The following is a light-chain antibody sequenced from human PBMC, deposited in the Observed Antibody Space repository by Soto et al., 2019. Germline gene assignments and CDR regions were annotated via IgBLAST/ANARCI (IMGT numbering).Light chain of an antibody. J-gene: IGLJ2*01. CDR3: CSYAGSGIVI. CDR2: EVG. CDR1: SSDVGSYNL. Sequence: QSVLTQPASVSGSPEQSITISCTGTSSDVGSYNLVSWYQQHPGKVPKLMIYEVGKRPSGVSNRFSGSKFGNTASLTISGLQAEDEADYYCCSYAGSGIVIFGGGTKLTVL. V-gene: IGLV2-23*02.